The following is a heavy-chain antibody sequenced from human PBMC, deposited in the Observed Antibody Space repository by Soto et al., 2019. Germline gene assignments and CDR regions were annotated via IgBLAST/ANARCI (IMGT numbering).Heavy chain of an antibody. CDR3: AKGFGSSWSYFDY. Sequence: EVQLLESGGGLVETGGSLRLSCGGSGFTFSTYAMSWVRQAPGKGLERVAGISDSGDSSYHADSVKGRFTISRDNSRNTLYLQMISLRAEDTAVYYCAKGFGSSWSYFDYWGQGALVTVSS. CDR1: GFTFSTYA. CDR2: ISDSGDSS. J-gene: IGHJ4*02. D-gene: IGHD6-13*01. V-gene: IGHV3-23*01.